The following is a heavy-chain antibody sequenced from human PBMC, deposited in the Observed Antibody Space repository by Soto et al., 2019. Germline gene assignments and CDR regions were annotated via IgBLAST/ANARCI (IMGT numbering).Heavy chain of an antibody. J-gene: IGHJ4*02. Sequence: PGESLKISCQCSGYTFSNFWIGWVRQLPGQGLEWMGIIYPGDHETRYSPSFLGKVTISAETSINTAYLQWSSFEASDSAFYFCARSPRSSPYFDFWGQGALVTVSS. CDR2: IYPGDHET. CDR1: GYTFSNFW. CDR3: ARSPRSSPYFDF. V-gene: IGHV5-51*01. D-gene: IGHD6-13*01.